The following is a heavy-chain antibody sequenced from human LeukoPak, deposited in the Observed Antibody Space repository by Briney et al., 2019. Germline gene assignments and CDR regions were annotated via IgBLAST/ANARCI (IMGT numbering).Heavy chain of an antibody. J-gene: IGHJ4*02. CDR3: ATFGRWLRLRY. V-gene: IGHV3-23*01. CDR1: GFTFSSYA. Sequence: PGGSLRLSCAASGFTFSSYAMSWVRQAPGKGLEWVSAISGSGGSTYYADSVKGRFTISRDNSKNTLYLQMSSLRAEDTAVYYCATFGRWLRLRYWGQGTLVTVSS. CDR2: ISGSGGST. D-gene: IGHD5-24*01.